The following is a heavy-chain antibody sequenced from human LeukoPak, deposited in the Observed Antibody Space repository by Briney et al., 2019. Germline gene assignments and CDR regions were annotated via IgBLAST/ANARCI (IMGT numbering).Heavy chain of an antibody. V-gene: IGHV3-21*01. CDR2: ISSSSNYI. CDR3: AREKILPSDY. D-gene: IGHD1-26*01. J-gene: IGHJ4*02. Sequence: PGGSLRLSCAASGFTFNTYSMNWVRQAPGKGLEWVSSISSSSNYIYYADSVKGRFTISRDNAKNSLYLQMNSLRAEDTAVYYCAREKILPSDYWGQGTLVSVSS. CDR1: GFTFNTYS.